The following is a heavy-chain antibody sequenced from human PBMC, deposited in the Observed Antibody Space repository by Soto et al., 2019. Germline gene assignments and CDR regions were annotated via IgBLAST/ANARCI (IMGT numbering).Heavy chain of an antibody. CDR2: IYYSGST. V-gene: IGHV4-39*01. D-gene: IGHD3-22*01. J-gene: IGHJ5*02. CDR3: ARHAYYYDSSENCFDP. CDR1: GGSISSSSYY. Sequence: SETLSLTCTVSGGSISSSSYYWGWIRQPPGKGLEWIGSIYYSGSTYYNPSLKSRVTISVDTSKNQFSLKLSSVTAADTAVYYCARHAYYYDSSENCFDPWGPGTLVIVSS.